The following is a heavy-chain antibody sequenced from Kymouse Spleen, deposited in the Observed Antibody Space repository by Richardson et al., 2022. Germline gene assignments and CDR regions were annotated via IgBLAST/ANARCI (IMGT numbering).Heavy chain of an antibody. CDR3: ARVGGLWYFDL. D-gene: IGHD3-16*02. CDR1: GFTFSSYD. CDR2: IGTAGDT. J-gene: IGHJ2*01. Sequence: EVQLVESGGGLVQPGGSLRLSCAASGFTFSSYDMHWVRQATGKGLEWVSAIGTAGDTYYPGSVKGRFTISRENAKNSLYLQMNSLRAGDTAVYYCARVGGLWYFDLWGRGTLVTVSS. V-gene: IGHV3-13*01.